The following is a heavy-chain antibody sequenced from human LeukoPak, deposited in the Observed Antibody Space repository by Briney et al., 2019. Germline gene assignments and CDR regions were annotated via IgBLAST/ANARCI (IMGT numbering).Heavy chain of an antibody. CDR3: AKDIGGGGSCYDY. D-gene: IGHD2-15*01. Sequence: GGSLRLSCAASGFTFDDYAMRWVRLAGGKGLEWVSLNSGDGGSTYYADSMKRRFTITRDNSKNSLCLQMNSLRTEDTALYYCAKDIGGGGSCYDYWGQGTLVTVSS. J-gene: IGHJ4*02. V-gene: IGHV3-43*02. CDR2: NSGDGGST. CDR1: GFTFDDYA.